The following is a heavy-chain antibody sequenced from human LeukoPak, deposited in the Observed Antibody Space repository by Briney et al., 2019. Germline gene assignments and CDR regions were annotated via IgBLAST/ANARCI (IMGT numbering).Heavy chain of an antibody. V-gene: IGHV4-39*01. CDR2: MYYSGST. J-gene: IGHJ4*02. D-gene: IGHD6-19*01. CDR3: ASLRSLMTLAGLDS. Sequence: SETLSLTCTVSGGSISSSNYYWGWIRQPPGKGLEWIASMYYSGSTFYNPSLKSRVTISVDTSKNQFSLRLSSVTAADTAVYYCASLRSLMTLAGLDSWGQGTLATVSS. CDR1: GGSISSSNYY.